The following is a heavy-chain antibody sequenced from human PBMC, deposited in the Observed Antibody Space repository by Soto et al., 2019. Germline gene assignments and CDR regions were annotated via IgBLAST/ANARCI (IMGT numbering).Heavy chain of an antibody. V-gene: IGHV3-7*01. CDR1: GFTFSSYW. J-gene: IGHJ6*03. CDR3: ARVSYGDPLWSYYYYMDV. CDR2: IKQDGSEK. Sequence: SGGSLRLSCAASGFTFSSYWMSWVRQAPGKGLEWVANIKQDGSEKYYVDSVKGRFTISRDNAKNSLYLQMNSLRAEDTAVYYCARVSYGDPLWSYYYYMDVWGKGTTVTVSS. D-gene: IGHD4-17*01.